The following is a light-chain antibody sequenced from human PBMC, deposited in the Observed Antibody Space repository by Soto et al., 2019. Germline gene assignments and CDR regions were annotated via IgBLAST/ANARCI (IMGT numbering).Light chain of an antibody. CDR1: QSVSTH. J-gene: IGKJ5*01. CDR2: GTS. Sequence: EIVMTKSPATLSVSPGEGATLSCRASQSVSTHLAWYQQIPGQAPRLLIYGTSTRAAGIPARFSGRGSGTEFTFTISSLQSEDFAVYHCQQYHDWPITFGQGTRLEI. V-gene: IGKV3-15*01. CDR3: QQYHDWPIT.